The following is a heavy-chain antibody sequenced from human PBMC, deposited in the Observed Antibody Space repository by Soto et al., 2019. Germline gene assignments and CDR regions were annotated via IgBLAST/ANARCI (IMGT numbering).Heavy chain of an antibody. J-gene: IGHJ5*02. CDR2: IIPILGIA. Sequence: GASVKVSCKASGGTFSSYTISWVRQAPGQGLEWMGRIIPILGIANYAQKFQGRVTITADKSTSTAYMELSSLRSEDTAVYYCARDLKLEQVPWFDPWGQGTLVTVSS. CDR1: GGTFSSYT. CDR3: ARDLKLEQVPWFDP. D-gene: IGHD1-1*01. V-gene: IGHV1-69*04.